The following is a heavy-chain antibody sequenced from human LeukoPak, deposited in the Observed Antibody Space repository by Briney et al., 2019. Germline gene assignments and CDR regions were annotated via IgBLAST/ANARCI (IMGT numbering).Heavy chain of an antibody. CDR1: GYTFASYD. CDR2: INPGSDNT. CDR3: ARNMALDY. V-gene: IGHV1-8*01. Sequence: ASVKVSCKTSGYTFASYDINWVRQATGQGLEWIGRINPGSDNTDYAQKFQGSVTMTKDTSISTVYMELSNLRSEDAAVYYCARNMALDYWGQGSLVTVSS. J-gene: IGHJ4*02. D-gene: IGHD2/OR15-2a*01.